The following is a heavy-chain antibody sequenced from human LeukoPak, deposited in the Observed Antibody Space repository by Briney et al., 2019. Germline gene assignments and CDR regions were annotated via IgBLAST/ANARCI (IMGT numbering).Heavy chain of an antibody. Sequence: ASVKVSCKASGYTFTGYYMHWVRQAPGQGLEWMGWINPNSGGTNYAQKFQDRVTMTSDTSINTAYMELSRLGSDDTALYYCARGTYYDSSAYSGVRLFDYWGQGTLVTVSS. D-gene: IGHD3-22*01. V-gene: IGHV1-2*02. CDR3: ARGTYYDSSAYSGVRLFDY. CDR2: INPNSGGT. J-gene: IGHJ4*02. CDR1: GYTFTGYY.